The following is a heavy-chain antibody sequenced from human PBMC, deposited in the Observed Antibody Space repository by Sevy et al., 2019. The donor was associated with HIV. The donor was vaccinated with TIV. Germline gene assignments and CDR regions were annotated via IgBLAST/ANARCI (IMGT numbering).Heavy chain of an antibody. CDR3: ARDKLPPVMVTMVRGALSYFFDY. CDR1: GFTFSSYG. V-gene: IGHV3-33*01. D-gene: IGHD3-10*01. CDR2: IWYDGTNK. Sequence: GGSLRLSCAASGFTFSSYGMHWVRQAPDKGLEWVAVIWYDGTNKYYTDSVKGRFTISRENSKNTLYLQMSSLRAEDTAVYYCARDKLPPVMVTMVRGALSYFFDYWGQGTLVTVSS. J-gene: IGHJ4*02.